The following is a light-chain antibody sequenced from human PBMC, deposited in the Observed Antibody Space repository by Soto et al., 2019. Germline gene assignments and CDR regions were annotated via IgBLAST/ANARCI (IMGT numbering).Light chain of an antibody. CDR2: DTS. J-gene: IGKJ4*01. CDR1: QSVGST. V-gene: IGKV3-15*01. CDR3: QRFNRSPLI. Sequence: EIVLTQSPAALSVSPGERATLSCWASQSVGSTLNWYQQKPGQAPRLLIYDTSIRATGIPARFSGSGSGTEFTLTIASLQSEDFGVYYCQRFNRSPLIFGEGAKVEF.